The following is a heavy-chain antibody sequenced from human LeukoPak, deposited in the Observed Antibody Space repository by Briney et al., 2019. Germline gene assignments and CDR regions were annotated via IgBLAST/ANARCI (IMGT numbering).Heavy chain of an antibody. D-gene: IGHD1-26*01. CDR1: GFTFTNYA. J-gene: IGHJ4*02. CDR3: AKDWSCDY. V-gene: IGHV3-23*01. Sequence: PGGSLRLSCAASGFTFTNYAVTWVRQAPGKGLEWVSAISDSGSKTHYADSVKGRFTISRDNSKNTVYLQMNNLRAEDTALYYCAKDWSCDYWGQGTLVTVSS. CDR2: ISDSGSKT.